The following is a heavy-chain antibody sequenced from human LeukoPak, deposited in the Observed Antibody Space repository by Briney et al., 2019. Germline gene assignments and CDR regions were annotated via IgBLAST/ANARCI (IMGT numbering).Heavy chain of an antibody. CDR2: IYPCDSDT. CDR3: ARHAVLGEQLVWFDP. V-gene: IGHV5-51*01. CDR1: GYSFTNYL. J-gene: IGHJ5*02. D-gene: IGHD6-13*01. Sequence: GESLNISCKGSGYSFTNYLIGWVRQMPGQGLEWMGGIYPCDSDTRYSPSFQGQVTIPADKSISTASPQWSSLKASDTALYYCARHAVLGEQLVWFDPWGQGTLVTVSS.